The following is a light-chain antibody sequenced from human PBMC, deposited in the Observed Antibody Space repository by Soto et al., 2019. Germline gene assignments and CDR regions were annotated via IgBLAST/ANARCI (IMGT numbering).Light chain of an antibody. J-gene: IGLJ2*01. V-gene: IGLV4-69*01. CDR1: SGHSSYA. CDR3: QTWGTGIVV. CDR2: VNSDGSH. Sequence: QSVLTQSPSASASLGASVKFTCTLSSGHSSYAIAWHQQQPEKGPRYLMKVNSDGSHSKGDGIPDRFSGSSSGAERYLTISRLQSEDEADYYCQTWGTGIVVFGGGTKLTVL.